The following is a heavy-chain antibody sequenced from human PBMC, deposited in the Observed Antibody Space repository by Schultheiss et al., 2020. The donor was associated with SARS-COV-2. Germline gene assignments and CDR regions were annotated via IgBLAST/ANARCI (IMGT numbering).Heavy chain of an antibody. J-gene: IGHJ4*02. CDR3: ARRGIVVVPAANFDY. CDR1: GGSISSSTYY. Sequence: SETLSLTCTVSGGSISSSTYYWGWIRQPPGKGLEWIGSIYHSGSTYYNPSLKSRVTISVDTSKNQFSLKLSSVTAADTAVYYCARRGIVVVPAANFDYWGQGTLVTVSS. D-gene: IGHD2-2*01. CDR2: IYHSGST. V-gene: IGHV4-39*07.